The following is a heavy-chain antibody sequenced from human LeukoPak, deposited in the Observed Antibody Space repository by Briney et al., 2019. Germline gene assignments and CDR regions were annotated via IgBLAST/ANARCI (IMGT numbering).Heavy chain of an antibody. V-gene: IGHV3-23*01. D-gene: IGHD1-26*01. CDR1: GFTFSNYA. CDR3: AKEYTGSFSPFPSYFDY. CDR2: ISGSGGST. Sequence: GGSLRLFCAASGFTFSNYAMNWVRQAPGKGLEWVSAISGSGGSTYYADSVKGRFTISRDNSKNTLYLQMNSLRAEDTAVYYCAKEYTGSFSPFPSYFDYWGRGTLVTVSS. J-gene: IGHJ4*02.